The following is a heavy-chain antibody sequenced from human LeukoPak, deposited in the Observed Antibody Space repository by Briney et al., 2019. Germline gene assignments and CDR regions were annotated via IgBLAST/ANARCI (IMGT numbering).Heavy chain of an antibody. V-gene: IGHV1-2*02. CDR3: ARVRYSSSWFLEYYFDY. Sequence: ASVKVSCKASGYTFTGYYMHWVRQAPGQGLEWMGWINPNSGGTNYAQKFQGRVTMTRDTSISTAYMELSRLRSDDTAVYYCARVRYSSSWFLEYYFDYWGQGTLVTVSS. J-gene: IGHJ4*02. CDR2: INPNSGGT. CDR1: GYTFTGYY. D-gene: IGHD6-13*01.